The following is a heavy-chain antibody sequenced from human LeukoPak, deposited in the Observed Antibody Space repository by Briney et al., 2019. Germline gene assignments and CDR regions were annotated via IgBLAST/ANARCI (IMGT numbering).Heavy chain of an antibody. D-gene: IGHD4-17*01. CDR1: GFTFSSYE. CDR3: ARVLSYGDYGYYYYYMDV. CDR2: ISSSGSTI. J-gene: IGHJ6*03. V-gene: IGHV3-48*03. Sequence: GGSLRLSCAASGFTFSSYEMNWVRQAPGKGLEWVSYISSSGSTIYYADSVKGRFTISRDNAKNSLYLQMNSLRAEDTAVYYCARVLSYGDYGYYYYYMDVRGKGTTVTISS.